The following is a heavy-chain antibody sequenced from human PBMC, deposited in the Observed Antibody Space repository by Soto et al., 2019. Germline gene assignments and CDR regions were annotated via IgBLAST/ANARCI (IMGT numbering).Heavy chain of an antibody. D-gene: IGHD6-19*01. V-gene: IGHV4-59*01. CDR2: IYYSGTT. CDR1: GDSISSYY. J-gene: IGHJ4*02. Sequence: PSETLSLTCTVSGDSISSYYWSWIRQPPGKGLEWIGYIYYSGTTNYNPSLKSRVIISIDTSKNQFSLKLTSVTAADTAVYYCAIVTAVAGYWGQGILVTVSS. CDR3: AIVTAVAGY.